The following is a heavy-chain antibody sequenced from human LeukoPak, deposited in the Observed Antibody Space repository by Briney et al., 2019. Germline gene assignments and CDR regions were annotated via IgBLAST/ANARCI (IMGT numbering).Heavy chain of an antibody. D-gene: IGHD2-8*01. V-gene: IGHV4-59*01. Sequence: SETLSLTCTVSGGSISSYYWSWIRQAPGKGLEWIGYIYYSGSTNYNPSLKSRVTISVGTSKNQFSLNLSSVTAADTAVYYCARGRGLYTDFDYWGQGTLVTVSS. CDR3: ARGRGLYTDFDY. J-gene: IGHJ4*02. CDR1: GGSISSYY. CDR2: IYYSGST.